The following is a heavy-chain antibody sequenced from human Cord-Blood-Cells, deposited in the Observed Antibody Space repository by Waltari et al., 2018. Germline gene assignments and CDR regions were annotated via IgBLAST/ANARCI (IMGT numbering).Heavy chain of an antibody. V-gene: IGHV3-72*01. CDR3: ARDLDY. Sequence: EVQLVESGGGLVQPGGSLRLSCAASGFTFRDHYMDWVRQAPGKGLEWVGRTRNKANSYTTEYAASVKGRFTISRDDSKNSLYLQMNSLKTEDTAVYYCARDLDYWGQGTLVTVSS. CDR1: GFTFRDHY. CDR2: TRNKANSYTT. J-gene: IGHJ4*02.